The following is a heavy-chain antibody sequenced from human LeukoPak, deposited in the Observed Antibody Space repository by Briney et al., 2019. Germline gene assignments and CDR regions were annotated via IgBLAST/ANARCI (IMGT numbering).Heavy chain of an antibody. V-gene: IGHV4-4*07. CDR2: IYTSGST. CDR1: GGSISSYY. D-gene: IGHD2-21*01. CDR3: ARRVGVVVSDSQYFQH. Sequence: SETLSLTCTVSGGSISSYYWSWIRQPAGKGLEWIGRIYTSGSTNYNPSLKSRVTMSVDTSKNQFSLKLSSVTAADTAVYYCARRVGVVVSDSQYFQHWGQGTLVTVSS. J-gene: IGHJ1*01.